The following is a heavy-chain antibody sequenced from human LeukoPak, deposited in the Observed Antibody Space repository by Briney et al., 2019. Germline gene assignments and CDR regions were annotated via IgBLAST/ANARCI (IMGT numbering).Heavy chain of an antibody. CDR1: GGSISGPY. CDR2: IYYSGST. V-gene: IGHV4-59*11. D-gene: IGHD5-24*01. J-gene: IGHJ4*02. Sequence: SETLSLTCTVSGGSISGPYWSWIRQPPGKGLEWIGYIYYSGSTNYNPSLKSRVTISVDTSKNQFSLKLSSVTAADTAVYYCARGVEMATVVDYWGQGTLVTVSS. CDR3: ARGVEMATVVDY.